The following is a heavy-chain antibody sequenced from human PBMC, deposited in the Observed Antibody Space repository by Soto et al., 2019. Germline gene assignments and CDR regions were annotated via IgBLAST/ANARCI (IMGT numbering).Heavy chain of an antibody. CDR2: INWNGGST. CDR1: GFTFDDYG. D-gene: IGHD6-13*01. Sequence: PGGSLRLSCAASGFTFDDYGIIWVRQAPGKGLEWVSGINWNGGSTGYADSVKGRFTISRDISKNTLYLQMNNLRVEDTAVYYCAGAAAEGWFDPWGQGIMVTVSS. CDR3: AGAAAEGWFDP. J-gene: IGHJ5*02. V-gene: IGHV3-20*04.